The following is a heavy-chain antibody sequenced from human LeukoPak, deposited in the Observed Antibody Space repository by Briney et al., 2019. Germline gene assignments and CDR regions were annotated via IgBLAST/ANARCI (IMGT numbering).Heavy chain of an antibody. CDR1: GFTFSSYS. CDR2: ISSSSSYI. V-gene: IGHV3-21*01. D-gene: IGHD3-3*01. J-gene: IGHJ4*02. CDR3: ARGPSGYSLYYFDY. Sequence: PGGSLRLSCAASGFTFSSYSMIWVRQAPGRGLEWVSSISSSSSYIYYVDSVKGRFTTSRDNVENSLYLQMNSLRAEDTAVYYCARGPSGYSLYYFDYWGQGTLVTVSS.